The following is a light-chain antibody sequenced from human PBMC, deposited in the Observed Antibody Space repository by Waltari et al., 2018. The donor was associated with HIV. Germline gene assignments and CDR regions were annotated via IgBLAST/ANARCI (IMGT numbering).Light chain of an antibody. Sequence: QSVLTQPPSASGTPGQRVNISCSGGSSNIGSNPVNWYRQFPGEPPQLLIYTNSQRAAGVPGRFSGSQSGTSASLAIIGLQSKGEADFYCAVWDDGLRSVLFGGGTRLTVL. CDR3: AVWDDGLRSVL. CDR2: TNS. J-gene: IGLJ3*02. V-gene: IGLV1-44*01. CDR1: SSNIGSNP.